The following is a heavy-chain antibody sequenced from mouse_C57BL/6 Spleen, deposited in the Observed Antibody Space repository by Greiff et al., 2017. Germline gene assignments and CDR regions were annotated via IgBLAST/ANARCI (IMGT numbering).Heavy chain of an antibody. D-gene: IGHD2-2*01. V-gene: IGHV1-52*01. CDR2: IDPSDSET. CDR1: GYTFTSYW. CDR3: ARSGGYPWYFDV. J-gene: IGHJ1*03. Sequence: QVQLKQPGAELVRPGSSVKLSCKASGYTFTSYWMHWVKQRPIQGLEWIGNIDPSDSETHYNQKFKDKATLTVDKSSSTAYMQLSSLTSEDSAVYYCARSGGYPWYFDVWGTGTTVTVSS.